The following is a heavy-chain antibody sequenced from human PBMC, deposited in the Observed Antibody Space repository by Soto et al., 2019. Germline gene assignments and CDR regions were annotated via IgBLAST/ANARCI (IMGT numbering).Heavy chain of an antibody. D-gene: IGHD4-4*01. Sequence: WVRQSPGKGLEWVGRIKSKTDGGTTDYAAPVKGRFTISRDDSKNTLYLQMNSLKTEDTAIHYCTKGMDYILEYDYRYQVTL. J-gene: IGHJ4*02. V-gene: IGHV3-15*07. CDR2: IKSKTDGGTT. CDR3: TKGMDYILEYDY.